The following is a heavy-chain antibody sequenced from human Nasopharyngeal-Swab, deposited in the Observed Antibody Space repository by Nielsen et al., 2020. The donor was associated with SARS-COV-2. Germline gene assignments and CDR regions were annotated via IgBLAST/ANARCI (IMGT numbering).Heavy chain of an antibody. CDR3: ASLLRTDFDY. J-gene: IGHJ4*02. D-gene: IGHD5/OR15-5a*01. V-gene: IGHV3-48*02. Sequence: GESLKISCAASGFTFSSYSMNWVRQAPGKGLEWVSYISSSSSTIYYADSVKGRFTISRDSAKNSLYLQMNSLRDEDTAVYYCASLLRTDFDYWGQGTLVTVSS. CDR1: GFTFSSYS. CDR2: ISSSSSTI.